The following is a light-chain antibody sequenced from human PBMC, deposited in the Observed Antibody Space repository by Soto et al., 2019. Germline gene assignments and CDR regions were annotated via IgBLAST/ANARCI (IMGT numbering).Light chain of an antibody. CDR2: GPS. Sequence: EIVLTQSPGTLSLSPGERSTLSCRASQSVSRNLASYQQKPGQPPRLLVYGPSTRATGIPARFSGSGPGTEFTLTISSLEHEDSAVYYCQQGGDWHPTTFGQGTRLEIK. CDR1: QSVSRN. J-gene: IGKJ5*01. V-gene: IGKV3D-11*02. CDR3: QQGGDWHPTT.